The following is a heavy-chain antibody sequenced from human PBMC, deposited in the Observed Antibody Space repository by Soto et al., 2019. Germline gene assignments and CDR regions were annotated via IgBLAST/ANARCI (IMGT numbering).Heavy chain of an antibody. CDR3: ARTCGSGYFCFDY. V-gene: IGHV4-30-4*01. CDR1: GGSISSGDYY. D-gene: IGHD3-3*01. CDR2: IYYSGST. J-gene: IGHJ4*02. Sequence: SETLSLTCTGSGGSISSGDYYWSWIRQPPGKGLEWIGYIYYSGSTCYNPSLKSRVTISVDTSKNQFSLKLSSVTAADTAVYYCARTCGSGYFCFDYWGQGTLVTVSS.